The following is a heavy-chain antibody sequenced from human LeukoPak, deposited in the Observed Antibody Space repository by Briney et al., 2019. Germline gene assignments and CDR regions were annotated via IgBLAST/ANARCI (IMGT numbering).Heavy chain of an antibody. CDR2: INQGGSAK. CDR3: VVTTRSYPFDY. CDR1: GFTFSSNC. D-gene: IGHD4-23*01. J-gene: IGHJ4*02. Sequence: GGSLRLSCAASGFTFSSNCMSWVRQDPGKGLEWVANINQGGSAKNYVDSVKGRFTISRDNAKNSLYLQMNSLRAEDTAVYYCVVTTRSYPFDYWGQGTLVTVSS. V-gene: IGHV3-7*01.